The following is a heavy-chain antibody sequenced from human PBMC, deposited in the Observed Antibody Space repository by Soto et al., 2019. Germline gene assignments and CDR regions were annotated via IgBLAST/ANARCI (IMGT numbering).Heavy chain of an antibody. Sequence: GGSLRLSCAASGFTFSSYAMSWVRQAPGKGLECVSAISGSGGSTYYADSVKGRFTISRDNSKNTLYLQMNSLRAEDTAVYYCASGRDGYNCDYWGQGTLVTVSS. CDR2: ISGSGGST. CDR1: GFTFSSYA. J-gene: IGHJ4*02. V-gene: IGHV3-23*01. D-gene: IGHD5-12*01. CDR3: ASGRDGYNCDY.